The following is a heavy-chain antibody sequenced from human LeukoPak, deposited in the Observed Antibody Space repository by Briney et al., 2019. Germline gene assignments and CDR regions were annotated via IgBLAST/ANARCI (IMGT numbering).Heavy chain of an antibody. CDR3: ARVMDSGSYTFGFDY. V-gene: IGHV1-24*01. Sequence: ASLKVSCKVSGYTLTELSMHWVRQAPGKGLEWMGGFDPEDGETIYAQKFQGRVTMTEDTSTDTAYMELRSLRSDDTAVYYCARVMDSGSYTFGFDYWGQGTLVTVSS. D-gene: IGHD1-26*01. CDR1: GYTLTELS. CDR2: FDPEDGET. J-gene: IGHJ4*02.